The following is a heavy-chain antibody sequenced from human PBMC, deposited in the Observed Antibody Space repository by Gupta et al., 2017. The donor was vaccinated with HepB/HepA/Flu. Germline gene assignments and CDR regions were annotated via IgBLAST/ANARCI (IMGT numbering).Heavy chain of an antibody. J-gene: IGHJ4*02. Sequence: QVQLVESGGGVVQPGRSLRLSCAASGFKLRRSGMHWVRQGPGKGLDGVAVIWNDGKRYSYADSGKGRFTISRDNSKNTLFLQMDSLRTEDTAIYYCARDPGADDAIDYWGQGTLVTVSS. CDR2: IWNDGKRY. CDR3: ARDPGADDAIDY. CDR1: GFKLRRSG. V-gene: IGHV3-33*01. D-gene: IGHD1-26*01.